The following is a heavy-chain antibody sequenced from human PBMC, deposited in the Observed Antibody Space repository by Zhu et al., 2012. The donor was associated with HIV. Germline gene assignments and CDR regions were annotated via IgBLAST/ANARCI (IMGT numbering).Heavy chain of an antibody. Sequence: QVQLQQWGAGLLKPSETLSLTCAVYGGSFSGYYWSWIRQPPGKGLEWIGEINHSGSTNYNPSLKSRVTISVDTSKNQFSLKLSSVTAADTAVYYCATSIAAAGLEDYFDYWGQGTLVTVSS. J-gene: IGHJ4*02. CDR3: ATSIAAAGLEDYFDY. CDR2: INHSGST. V-gene: IGHV4-34*01. CDR1: GGSFSGYY. D-gene: IGHD6-13*01.